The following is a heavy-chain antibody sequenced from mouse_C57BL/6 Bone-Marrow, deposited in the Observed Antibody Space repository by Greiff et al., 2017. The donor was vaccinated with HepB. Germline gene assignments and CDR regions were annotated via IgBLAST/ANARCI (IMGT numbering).Heavy chain of an antibody. CDR2: ISSGSSTI. CDR1: GFTFSDYG. Sequence: EVKVEESGGGLVKPGGSLKLSCAASGFTFSDYGMHWVRQAPEKGLEWVAYISSGSSTIYYADTVKGRFTITRDTSKNTLFLQMTSLRSEDTAMYYCARGPYGSSYWYFDVGGTGTTVTVTA. D-gene: IGHD1-1*01. CDR3: ARGPYGSSYWYFDV. J-gene: IGHJ1*03. V-gene: IGHV5-17*01.